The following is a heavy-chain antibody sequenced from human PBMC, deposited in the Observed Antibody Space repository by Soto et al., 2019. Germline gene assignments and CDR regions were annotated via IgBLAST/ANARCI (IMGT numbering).Heavy chain of an antibody. J-gene: IGHJ6*03. D-gene: IGHD3-16*01. V-gene: IGHV1-18*01. CDR3: ARDGIITWPRDL. CDR2: ISPHNGNT. Sequence: ASVKVSCKASGYTFTNYGVSWVRQAPGQGLEWMGWISPHNGNTHYAQKFQGRVTMTTDTSTTTAYLEVRSLTSDDTAVYYCARDGIITWPRDLWGKGTTVPVS. CDR1: GYTFTNYG.